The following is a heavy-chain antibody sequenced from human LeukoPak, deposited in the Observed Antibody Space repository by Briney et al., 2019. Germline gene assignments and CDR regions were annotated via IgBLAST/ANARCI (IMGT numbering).Heavy chain of an antibody. D-gene: IGHD2-15*01. J-gene: IGHJ4*02. CDR1: GFTFSDDY. V-gene: IGHV3-11*06. CDR3: VRHTRTAAF. Sequence: GGSLRLSCAASGFTFSDDYMTWIRQVPGKGLESIAYIGGSGSDTNYADSVRGRFTISRDNARGSLFLQMNSLTAEDSAVYFCVRHTRTAAFWGQGALVTVS. CDR2: IGGSGSDT.